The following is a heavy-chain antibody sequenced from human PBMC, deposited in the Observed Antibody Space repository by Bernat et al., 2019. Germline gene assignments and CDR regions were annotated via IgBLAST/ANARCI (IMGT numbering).Heavy chain of an antibody. V-gene: IGHV3-9*01. CDR2: ISWNSDMI. J-gene: IGHJ6*02. CDR3: VKDKGQYSSSNYGMDV. CDR1: GFMFDDYA. D-gene: IGHD6-6*01. Sequence: EVQLVESGGGLVQPGRSLRLSCAASGFMFDDYAMHWVRQVPGKGLEWVSGISWNSDMIGYADSVKGRFTISRDNAKNSLYLQMNRLRAEDTALYYCVKDKGQYSSSNYGMDVWGQGTTVTVSS.